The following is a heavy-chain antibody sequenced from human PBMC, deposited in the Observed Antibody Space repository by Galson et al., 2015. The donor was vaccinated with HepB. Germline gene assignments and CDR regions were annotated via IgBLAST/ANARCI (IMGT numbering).Heavy chain of an antibody. D-gene: IGHD3-10*01. J-gene: IGHJ4*02. CDR3: ARGRDGDFDY. Sequence: CAISGDSVSSNRVTWNWIRQSPSRGLEWLGRTYYRSKWYNDYALSVKSRMTFNPDTSKNHFSLHLNSVTPEDTAMYYCARGRDGDFDYWGQGTLVTVSS. CDR2: TYYRSKWYN. V-gene: IGHV6-1*01. CDR1: GDSVSSNRVT.